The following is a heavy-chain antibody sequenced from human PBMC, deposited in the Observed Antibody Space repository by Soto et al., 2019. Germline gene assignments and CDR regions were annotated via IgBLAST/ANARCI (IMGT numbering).Heavy chain of an antibody. CDR2: IWYDGSNK. CDR1: GFTFSSYG. Sequence: PGGSLRLSCAASGFTFSSYGMHWVRQAPGKGLEWVAVIWYDGSNKYYADSVKGRFTISRDNSKNTLYLQMNSLRAEDTAVYYCARGGSDTAMIYYYYGIDVWGQGTTVTVSS. J-gene: IGHJ6*02. V-gene: IGHV3-33*01. D-gene: IGHD5-18*01. CDR3: ARGGSDTAMIYYYYGIDV.